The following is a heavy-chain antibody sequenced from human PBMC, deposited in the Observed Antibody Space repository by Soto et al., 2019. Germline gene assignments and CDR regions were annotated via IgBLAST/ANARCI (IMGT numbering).Heavy chain of an antibody. D-gene: IGHD3-22*01. V-gene: IGHV3-30-3*01. Sequence: QVQLVESGGGVVQPGRSLRLSCAASGFTFSSYAMHWVRQAPGKGLEWVAVISYDGSNKYYADSVKGRFTISRDNSKNARYLQMNSPRAEDTAVYYCARDSGMYYYDSSGYEWFDPWGKGTLVTVYS. CDR1: GFTFSSYA. CDR2: ISYDGSNK. CDR3: ARDSGMYYYDSSGYEWFDP. J-gene: IGHJ5*02.